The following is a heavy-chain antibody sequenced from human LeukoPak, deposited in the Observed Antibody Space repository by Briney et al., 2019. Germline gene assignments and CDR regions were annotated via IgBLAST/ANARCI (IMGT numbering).Heavy chain of an antibody. D-gene: IGHD5-24*01. J-gene: IGHJ4*02. CDR3: ARDLGDGYNYDY. CDR2: INPNSGGT. Sequence: GAPVKVSCKASGYTFTGYYMHWVRQAPGQGLEWMGWINPNSGGTNYAQKFQGRVTMTRDTSISTAYMELSRLRSDDTAVYYCARDLGDGYNYDYWGQGTLVTVSS. V-gene: IGHV1-2*02. CDR1: GYTFTGYY.